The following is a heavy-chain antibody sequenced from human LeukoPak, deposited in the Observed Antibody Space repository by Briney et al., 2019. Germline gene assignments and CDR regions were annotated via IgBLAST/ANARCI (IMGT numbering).Heavy chain of an antibody. CDR2: ISGSGNTI. CDR1: GFTFRDYY. J-gene: IGHJ4*02. D-gene: IGHD6-13*01. CDR3: VRDIAAPGDFLYFDY. Sequence: GGSLRLSCAASGFTFRDYYMAWIRQAPGKGLEWISNISGSGNTIYYADSVKGRFTISRDNAKQSLYLQLNSLRADDTAIYYCVRDIAAPGDFLYFDYWGQGTLVTVSS. V-gene: IGHV3-11*01.